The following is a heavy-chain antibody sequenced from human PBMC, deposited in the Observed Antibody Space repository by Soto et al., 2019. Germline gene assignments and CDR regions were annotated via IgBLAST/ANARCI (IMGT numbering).Heavy chain of an antibody. J-gene: IGHJ4*02. Sequence: QVQLQESGPGLVKPSETLSLTYAVSGDSISSPNWWSWYRQPPGKGLELVGEMFASGSSNYNPSLNGRVTMSLGTSKNHFSLRLTSLTAADTAIYYCAREGFDHRPDYWGQGIPVTVSS. V-gene: IGHV4-4*02. CDR3: AREGFDHRPDY. CDR1: GDSISSPNW. CDR2: MFASGSS.